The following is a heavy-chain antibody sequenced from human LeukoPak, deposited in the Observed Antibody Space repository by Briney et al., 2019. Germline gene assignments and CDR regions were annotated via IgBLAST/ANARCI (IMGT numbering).Heavy chain of an antibody. CDR2: ISGSGGAT. CDR3: AKSTVTTGDWYFDY. J-gene: IGHJ4*02. V-gene: IGHV3-23*01. D-gene: IGHD4-17*01. Sequence: PGGSLRLSCAASGITFSSYAMTWVRQAPGKGLEWVSAISGSGGATYYADSVKGRFTISRDNSKNTLYLQMNSLRAEDTAVYYCAKSTVTTGDWYFDYWGQATLLTVSS. CDR1: GITFSSYA.